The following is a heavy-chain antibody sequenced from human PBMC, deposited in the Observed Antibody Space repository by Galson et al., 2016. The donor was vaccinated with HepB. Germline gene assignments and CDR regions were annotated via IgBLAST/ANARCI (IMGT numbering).Heavy chain of an antibody. D-gene: IGHD1-14*01. Sequence: ETLSLTCTVSGGSVSSGNYYWSWIRQPPGKGLEWIGYIYYSGSTTYNPSLKGRVTISVDTSKNQFSLKLSSVTAADTAVYYCARRPRGEATLPPLDYWGQGTLVTVSS. CDR1: GGSVSSGNYY. CDR2: IYYSGST. J-gene: IGHJ4*02. CDR3: ARRPRGEATLPPLDY. V-gene: IGHV4-61*01.